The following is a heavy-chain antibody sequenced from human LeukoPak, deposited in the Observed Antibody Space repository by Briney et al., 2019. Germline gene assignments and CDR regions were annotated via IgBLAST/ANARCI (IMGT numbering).Heavy chain of an antibody. CDR1: GGTFSSYA. J-gene: IGHJ2*01. CDR2: IIPILGII. D-gene: IGHD6-6*01. V-gene: IGHV1-69*04. Sequence: ASVKVSFKASGGTFSSYAISWVRQAPGQGLEWMGRIIPILGIINYAQKFQGRVTITADKSTSTAYTELSSLRSEDTAVYYCAGPLKSIAARYFDLWGRGTLVTVSS. CDR3: AGPLKSIAARYFDL.